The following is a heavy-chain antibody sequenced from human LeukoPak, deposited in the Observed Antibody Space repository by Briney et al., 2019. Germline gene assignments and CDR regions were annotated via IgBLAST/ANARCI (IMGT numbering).Heavy chain of an antibody. V-gene: IGHV1-8*01. J-gene: IGHJ6*02. D-gene: IGHD6-13*01. CDR1: GYTFTSYD. CDR2: MNPNSGNT. CDR3: ARGAEYSSSWFPVRYYYGMDV. Sequence: EASVKVSCKASGYTFTSYDINWVRQATGQGLEWMGWMNPNSGNTGYAQKFQGRVTMTRNTSISTAYMELSSLRSEDTAVYYCARGAEYSSSWFPVRYYYGMDVWGQGTTVTVSS.